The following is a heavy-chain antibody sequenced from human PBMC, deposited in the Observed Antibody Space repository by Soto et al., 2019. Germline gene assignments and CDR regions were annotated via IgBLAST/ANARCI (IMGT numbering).Heavy chain of an antibody. V-gene: IGHV3-15*01. CDR1: GFSFRNAW. J-gene: IGHJ6*02. D-gene: IGHD2-2*01. CDR2: IKSQGDGGTR. Sequence: ELQLVESGGGLVKPGGSLRLSCAASGFSFRNAWMSWVRQAPGKGLEWVGHIKSQGDGGTRDYAAPVKGRFTISRDDSKNTLFLQMNSLKNEDTAVYFCTTDLQAYCDGTTCYAGNYYYEDMDVWGQGTTVTVSS. CDR3: TTDLQAYCDGTTCYAGNYYYEDMDV.